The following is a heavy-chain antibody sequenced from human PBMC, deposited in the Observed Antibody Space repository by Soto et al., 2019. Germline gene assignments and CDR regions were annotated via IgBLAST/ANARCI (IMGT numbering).Heavy chain of an antibody. D-gene: IGHD3-22*01. CDR3: ASHYYDSSGYHYYCGMDV. V-gene: IGHV1-69*12. Sequence: QVQLVQSGAEVKKPGSSVKVSCKASGGTFSSYAISWVRQAPGQGLEWMGGIIPMFGTADYAQKFQGRVTITADESTSTAYMELSSLRSEDTAVYYCASHYYDSSGYHYYCGMDVWGQGTTVTVSS. CDR1: GGTFSSYA. CDR2: IIPMFGTA. J-gene: IGHJ6*02.